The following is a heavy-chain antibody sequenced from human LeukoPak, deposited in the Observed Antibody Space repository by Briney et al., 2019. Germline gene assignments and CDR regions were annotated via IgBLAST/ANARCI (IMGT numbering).Heavy chain of an antibody. CDR1: GGTFSSYA. J-gene: IGHJ4*02. D-gene: IGHD6-6*01. CDR3: ASIAARLTSYYFDY. Sequence: SVTVSCTASGGTFSSYAISWVRQAPGQGLEWMGGIIPIFGTANYAQKFQGRVTITADESTSTAYMELSSLRSEDTAVYYCASIAARLTSYYFDYWGQGTLVTVSS. CDR2: IIPIFGTA. V-gene: IGHV1-69*13.